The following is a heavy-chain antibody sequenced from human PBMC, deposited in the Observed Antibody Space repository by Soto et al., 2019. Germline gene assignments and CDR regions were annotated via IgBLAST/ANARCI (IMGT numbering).Heavy chain of an antibody. V-gene: IGHV6-1*01. D-gene: IGHD3-10*01. J-gene: IGHJ5*02. CDR3: ARSPTYYYGSGSYKNWFDP. Sequence: SQTLSLTCAISGDSVSSNSAAWNWIRQSPSRGLEWLGRTYYRSKWYNDYAVSVKSRITINPDTSKNQFSLQLNSVTPEDTAVYCCARSPTYYYGSGSYKNWFDPWGQGTLVTVSS. CDR1: GDSVSSNSAA. CDR2: TYYRSKWYN.